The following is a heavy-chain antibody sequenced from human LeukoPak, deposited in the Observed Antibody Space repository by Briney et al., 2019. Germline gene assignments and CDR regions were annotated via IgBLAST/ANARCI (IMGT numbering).Heavy chain of an antibody. Sequence: GGSLRLSCAASGFTFSSYWMSWVRQAPGKGLEWVAYINQDGSDKYYVDSVKGRFTISRDNAKNSLFLQMNSLRAEDTAVYYCARVRFYDKPKTFDSWGQGTLVPVSS. CDR2: INQDGSDK. J-gene: IGHJ4*02. CDR3: ARVRFYDKPKTFDS. V-gene: IGHV3-7*01. CDR1: GFTFSSYW. D-gene: IGHD5/OR15-5a*01.